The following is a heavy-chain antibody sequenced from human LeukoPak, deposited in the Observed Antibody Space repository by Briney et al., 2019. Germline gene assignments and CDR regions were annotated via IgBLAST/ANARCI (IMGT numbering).Heavy chain of an antibody. Sequence: SETLSLTCAVYGGSFSGYFWSWIRQPPGKGLEWIGEINHSGSINYNPSLKSRVTISVDTSKSQFSLKLSSVTAADTAVYYCVRGPYGSSISNWFDPWGQGLLVTVSS. CDR2: INHSGSI. CDR1: GGSFSGYF. V-gene: IGHV4-34*01. J-gene: IGHJ5*02. D-gene: IGHD3-10*01. CDR3: VRGPYGSSISNWFDP.